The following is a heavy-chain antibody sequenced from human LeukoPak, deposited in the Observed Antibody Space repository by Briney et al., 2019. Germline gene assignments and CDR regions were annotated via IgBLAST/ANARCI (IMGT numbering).Heavy chain of an antibody. Sequence: GASVKVSCKASGATFTTYAIIWVRQAPGQGLEWMGGIIPVFGTANYAQRFQGRVTITADKSTSTAYMELSSLRSEDTAVYYCARVLRGEDSGYERGVYFDYWGQGTLVTVSS. CDR1: GATFTTYA. V-gene: IGHV1-69*06. J-gene: IGHJ4*02. CDR2: IIPVFGTA. CDR3: ARVLRGEDSGYERGVYFDY. D-gene: IGHD5-12*01.